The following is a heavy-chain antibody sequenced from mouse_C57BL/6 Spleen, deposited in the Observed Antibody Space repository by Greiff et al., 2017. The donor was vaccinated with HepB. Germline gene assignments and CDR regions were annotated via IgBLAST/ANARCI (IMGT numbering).Heavy chain of an antibody. CDR1: GYTFTDYN. CDR3: ARRAGGYSLAY. Sequence: VQLQQSGPELVKPGASVKIPCKASGYTFTDYNMDWVKQSHGKSLEWIGDINPNNGGTIYNQKFKGKATLTVDKSSSTAYMELRSLTSEDTAVYYCARRAGGYSLAYWGQGTLVTVSA. V-gene: IGHV1-18*01. CDR2: INPNNGGT. D-gene: IGHD2-3*01. J-gene: IGHJ3*01.